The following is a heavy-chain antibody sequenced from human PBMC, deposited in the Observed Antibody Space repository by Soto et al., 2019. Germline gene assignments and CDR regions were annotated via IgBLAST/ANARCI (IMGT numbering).Heavy chain of an antibody. CDR3: AKDRVIQLLPIWPDP. CDR1: GFSFSNYG. D-gene: IGHD2-2*01. CDR2: VSSDGNNK. Sequence: GGSLRLSCAASGFSFSNYGMHWVRQAPGKGLEWVAFVSSDGNNKYYADSVKGRFTISRDNSKNTLYLQVDSLRVDGTTVYYCAKDRVIQLLPIWPDPWGQGTLVTVSS. J-gene: IGHJ5*02. V-gene: IGHV3-30*18.